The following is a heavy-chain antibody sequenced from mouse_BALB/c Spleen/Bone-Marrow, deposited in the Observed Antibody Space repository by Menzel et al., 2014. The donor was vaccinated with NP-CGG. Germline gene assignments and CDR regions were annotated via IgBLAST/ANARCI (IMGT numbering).Heavy chain of an antibody. CDR1: GYAFSNYG. Sequence: VKLVESGAEVMRPGSSVNISCKAPGYAFSNYGMNWVKQRPGQGLEWIGQIYPGDGDTNYNGKFKGRVTLTADKSSSTAYMQLSSLTSEDSAVYFCASVYDYGRGYAMDYWGQGTSVTVSS. CDR2: IYPGDGDT. J-gene: IGHJ4*01. D-gene: IGHD2-4*01. V-gene: IGHV1-80*01. CDR3: ASVYDYGRGYAMDY.